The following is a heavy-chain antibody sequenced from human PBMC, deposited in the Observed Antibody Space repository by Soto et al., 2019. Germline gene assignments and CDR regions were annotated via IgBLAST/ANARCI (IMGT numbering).Heavy chain of an antibody. Sequence: GGSLRLSCAASGFTFSSYAMHWVRQAPGKGLEWVAVISYDGSNKYYADSVKGRFTISRDNSKNTLYLQMNSLRAEDTAVYYCAREYSGSLAFDYWGQGTLVTVSS. V-gene: IGHV3-30-3*01. D-gene: IGHD1-26*01. CDR2: ISYDGSNK. J-gene: IGHJ4*02. CDR1: GFTFSSYA. CDR3: AREYSGSLAFDY.